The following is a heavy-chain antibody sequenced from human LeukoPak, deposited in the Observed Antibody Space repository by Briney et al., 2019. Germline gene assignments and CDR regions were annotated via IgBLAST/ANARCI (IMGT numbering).Heavy chain of an antibody. CDR3: ARAESLRYFDWSWGPNAFDI. Sequence: SETLSLTCTVSGGSISSYYWSWIRQPPGKGLEWIGYIYYSGSSNYNPSLKSRVTISVDTSKNQFSLKLSSVTAADTAVYYCARAESLRYFDWSWGPNAFDIWGQGTMVTVSS. CDR1: GGSISSYY. CDR2: IYYSGSS. J-gene: IGHJ3*02. V-gene: IGHV4-59*01. D-gene: IGHD3-9*01.